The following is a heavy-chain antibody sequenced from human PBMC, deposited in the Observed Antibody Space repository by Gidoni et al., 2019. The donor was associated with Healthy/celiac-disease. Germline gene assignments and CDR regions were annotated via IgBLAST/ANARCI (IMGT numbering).Heavy chain of an antibody. CDR2: IIPIFGTA. CDR1: GGTFSSYA. CDR3: AREGGGDGWYFGPIGWFDP. V-gene: IGHV1-69*01. J-gene: IGHJ5*02. D-gene: IGHD6-19*01. Sequence: QVQLVQSGAEVKKPGSSVKVSCQASGGTFSSYAISWVRQAPGQGLEWMGGIIPIFGTANYAQKFQGRVTITADESTSTAYMELSSLRSEDTAVYYCAREGGGDGWYFGPIGWFDPWGQGTLVTVSS.